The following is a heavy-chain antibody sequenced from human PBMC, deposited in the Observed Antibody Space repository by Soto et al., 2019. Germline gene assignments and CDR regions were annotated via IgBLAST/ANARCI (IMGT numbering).Heavy chain of an antibody. CDR2: ISGSGGST. Sequence: PGGSLRLSCAASRFTFSSYAMSWVRQDPGKGLEWVSAISGSGGSTYYADSVKGRFTISRDNSKNTLYLQMNSLRAEDTAVYYFSKDVVLDWLYYYYGMDVWGQGTTVSVSS. D-gene: IGHD3-9*01. J-gene: IGHJ6*02. CDR1: RFTFSSYA. CDR3: SKDVVLDWLYYYYGMDV. V-gene: IGHV3-23*01.